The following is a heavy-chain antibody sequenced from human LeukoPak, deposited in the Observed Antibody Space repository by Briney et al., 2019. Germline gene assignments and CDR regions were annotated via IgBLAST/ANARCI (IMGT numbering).Heavy chain of an antibody. CDR1: GGTFNNSA. CDR3: ARDVHGDYGSGWFDP. V-gene: IGHV1-69*05. Sequence: SVKVSCKTSGGTFNNSAISWVRQAPGQGLEWLGGIMLLFGTAGYAQKFQGRVTITKDESTRTVYLELTSLTSDDTAVYYCARDVHGDYGSGWFDPWGQGTLVSVSS. CDR2: IMLLFGTA. D-gene: IGHD4-17*01. J-gene: IGHJ5*02.